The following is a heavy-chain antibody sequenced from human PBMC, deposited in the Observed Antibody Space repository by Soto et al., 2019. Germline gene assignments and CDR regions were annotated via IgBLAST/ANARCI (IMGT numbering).Heavy chain of an antibody. V-gene: IGHV4-61*01. J-gene: IGHJ5*02. Sequence: SETLSLTCTVSGDSVSSDSYYWSWIRQPPGKTLEWIGYIYHSGSTSYNPSLQSRVTMSIDTSKNQFSLNLTSVTAADTAIYYCAREGGVLRMSNWLDPWGRGTLVTVSS. CDR2: IYHSGST. D-gene: IGHD3-3*01. CDR1: GDSVSSDSYY. CDR3: AREGGVLRMSNWLDP.